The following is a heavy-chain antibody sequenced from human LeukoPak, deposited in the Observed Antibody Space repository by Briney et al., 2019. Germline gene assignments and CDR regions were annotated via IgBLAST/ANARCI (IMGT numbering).Heavy chain of an antibody. J-gene: IGHJ4*02. CDR3: ATSYGLDY. CDR1: GFTFDDYA. D-gene: IGHD5-18*01. CDR2: ISWNSGSI. V-gene: IGHV3-9*01. Sequence: SGGSLRLSCAASGFTFDDYAMHWVRQAPGKGLEWVSGISWNSGSIGYADSVKGRFTISRDNAKNSLYLQMNSLRAKDTAVYYCATSYGLDYWGQGTLVTVSS.